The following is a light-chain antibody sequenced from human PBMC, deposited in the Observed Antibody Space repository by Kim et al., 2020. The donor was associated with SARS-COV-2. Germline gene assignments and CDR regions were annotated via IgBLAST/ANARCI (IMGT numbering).Light chain of an antibody. CDR3: LLSYGDTRKI. Sequence: GPFTLACGSNTGPLTSGHFPYWFQQKPGQAPRALIYNTDYKYSWTPARFSGSLLGGKAALTLSDAQAEDEADYYCLLSYGDTRKIFGGGTQLTVL. CDR2: NTD. V-gene: IGLV7-46*01. CDR1: TGPLTSGHF. J-gene: IGLJ2*01.